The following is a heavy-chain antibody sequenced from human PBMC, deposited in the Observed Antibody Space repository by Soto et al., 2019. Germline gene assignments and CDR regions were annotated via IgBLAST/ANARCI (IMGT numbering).Heavy chain of an antibody. D-gene: IGHD6-13*01. J-gene: IGHJ4*02. V-gene: IGHV3-30*18. CDR1: GFTFSSYG. Sequence: PGGSLRLSCAASGFTFSSYGMHWVRQAPGKGLEWVAVISYDGSNKYYADSVKGRFTISRDNSKNTLYLQMNSLRAEDTAVYYCAKDLDPARIRQGSWVFDNWGQGTLVTVSS. CDR3: AKDLDPARIRQGSWVFDN. CDR2: ISYDGSNK.